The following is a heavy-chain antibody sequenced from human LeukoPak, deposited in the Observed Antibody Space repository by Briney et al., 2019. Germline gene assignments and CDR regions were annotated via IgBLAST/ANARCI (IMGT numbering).Heavy chain of an antibody. CDR1: GFTFTTYA. V-gene: IGHV3-23*01. CDR2: ISGSGGST. J-gene: IGHJ1*01. CDR3: AIGKNKYGGNYAEHFQY. Sequence: PGGSLRLSCAASGFTFTTYAMSWVRQAPGKGLEWVSAISGSGGSTYYADSVKGRFTISSDNSKNTVYLQMNSLRAEDTAVYYCAIGKNKYGGNYAEHFQYWGQGILVTVSS. D-gene: IGHD4/OR15-4a*01.